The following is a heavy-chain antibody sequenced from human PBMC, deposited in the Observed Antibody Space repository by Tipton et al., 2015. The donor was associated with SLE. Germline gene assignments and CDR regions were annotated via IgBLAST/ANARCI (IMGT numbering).Heavy chain of an antibody. CDR2: INHSGST. J-gene: IGHJ4*02. CDR3: ARYGGSGSYLDY. CDR1: GGSISSYY. Sequence: TLSLTCTVSGGSISSYYWSWIRQPPGKGLKWIGEINHSGSTNYNPSLKSRVTISVDTSKNQFSLKLSSVTAADTAVYYCARYGGSGSYLDYWGQGTLVTVSS. D-gene: IGHD3-10*01. V-gene: IGHV4-34*01.